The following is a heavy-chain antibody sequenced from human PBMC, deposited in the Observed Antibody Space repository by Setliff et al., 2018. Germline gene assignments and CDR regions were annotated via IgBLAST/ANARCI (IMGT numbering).Heavy chain of an antibody. Sequence: GGSLRLSCAASGFTFSSYSLNWVRQAPGKGLEWVSSIDGTSSYIYYADSVKGRFSISRDTAKNSLYLQMSSLRADDTAVYYCARDLPHNSDWALDFWGQGTLVTVSS. CDR3: ARDLPHNSDWALDF. J-gene: IGHJ4*02. CDR1: GFTFSSYS. V-gene: IGHV3-21*01. D-gene: IGHD3-9*01. CDR2: IDGTSSYI.